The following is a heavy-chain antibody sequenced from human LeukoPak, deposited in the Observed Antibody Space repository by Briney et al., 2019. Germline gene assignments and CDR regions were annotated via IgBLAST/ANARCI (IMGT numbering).Heavy chain of an antibody. J-gene: IGHJ6*03. V-gene: IGHV1-8*03. Sequence: ASVKVSCKASGYTFTSYDINWVRQATGQGLEWMGWMNPNSGNTGYAQKFQGRVTITRNTSISTAYMELSSLRSEDTAVYYCARARLRPYYYDSSGYDYMDVWGKGTTVTVSS. CDR3: ARARLRPYYYDSSGYDYMDV. CDR2: MNPNSGNT. D-gene: IGHD3-22*01. CDR1: GYTFTSYD.